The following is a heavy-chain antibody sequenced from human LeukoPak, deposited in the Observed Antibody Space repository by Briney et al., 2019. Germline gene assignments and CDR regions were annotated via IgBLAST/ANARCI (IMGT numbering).Heavy chain of an antibody. Sequence: PSETLSLTCAVYGGSFSGYYWSWSRQPQGQGLEWDGEMNHSGSTNYNPSLKSRVTISVDTSKNQFSLKLSSVTAADTAVYYCARGPLYYYDSSCYRDYWGQGTLVTVSS. D-gene: IGHD3-22*01. CDR3: ARGPLYYYDSSCYRDY. J-gene: IGHJ4*02. CDR2: MNHSGST. V-gene: IGHV4-34*01. CDR1: GGSFSGYY.